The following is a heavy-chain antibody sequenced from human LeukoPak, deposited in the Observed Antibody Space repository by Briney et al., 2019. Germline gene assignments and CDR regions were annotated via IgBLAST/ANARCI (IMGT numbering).Heavy chain of an antibody. Sequence: ASVKVSCKASGYTFTSYGISGVRQAPGQGLEWMGWISAYNGNTNYAQKLQGRVTMTTDTSTSTAYMELRSLRSDDTAVYYCARIVDYYDSSGYKDWGQGTLVTVSS. CDR1: GYTFTSYG. CDR3: ARIVDYYDSSGYKD. CDR2: ISAYNGNT. D-gene: IGHD3-22*01. V-gene: IGHV1-18*01. J-gene: IGHJ4*02.